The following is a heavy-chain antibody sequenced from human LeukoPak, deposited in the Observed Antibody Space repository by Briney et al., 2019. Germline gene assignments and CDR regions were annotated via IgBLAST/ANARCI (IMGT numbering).Heavy chain of an antibody. J-gene: IGHJ6*04. Sequence: SETRSLTCAVSGVSISSGGYSWSWIRQPPGRGLEWIGYIYHSGSTYYNPSLKSRVTISVDRSKNQFSLKLSSVTAADTAVYYCARRDSSRACLDVWGKGTTVTVSS. CDR1: GVSISSGGYS. V-gene: IGHV4-30-2*01. CDR2: IYHSGST. CDR3: ARRDSSRACLDV. D-gene: IGHD6-13*01.